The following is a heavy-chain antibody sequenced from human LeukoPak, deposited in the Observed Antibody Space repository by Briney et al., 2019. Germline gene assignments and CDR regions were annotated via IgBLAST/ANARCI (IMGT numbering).Heavy chain of an antibody. J-gene: IGHJ4*02. V-gene: IGHV1-2*04. D-gene: IGHD6-13*01. Sequence: ASVKVSCKASGYTFTGYYMHWVRQAPGQGLEWMGWINPNSGGTNYAQKFQGWVTITRDTSASTAYMELSSLRSEDTAVYYCARGWSSSWTYYFDYWGQGTLVTVSS. CDR3: ARGWSSSWTYYFDY. CDR1: GYTFTGYY. CDR2: INPNSGGT.